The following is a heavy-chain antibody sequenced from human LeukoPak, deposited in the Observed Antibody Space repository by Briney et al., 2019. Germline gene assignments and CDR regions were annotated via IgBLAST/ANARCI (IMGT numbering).Heavy chain of an antibody. J-gene: IGHJ3*02. V-gene: IGHV4-4*09. Sequence: SETLSLTCTVSGDSISSYYWSWIRQPPGKGLEWIGYIYTSGGTKYIPSLKGRVTISIDTSKNQFSLKLSSVTAADTAVYYCARGRYCSADICPGGDAFDIWGQGTMVSVSS. D-gene: IGHD2-15*01. CDR2: IYTSGGT. CDR1: GDSISSYY. CDR3: ARGRYCSADICPGGDAFDI.